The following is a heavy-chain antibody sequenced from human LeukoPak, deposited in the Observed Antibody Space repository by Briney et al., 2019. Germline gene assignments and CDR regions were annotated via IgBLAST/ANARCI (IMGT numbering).Heavy chain of an antibody. D-gene: IGHD5-24*01. J-gene: IGHJ4*02. Sequence: ASVKVSCKASGYTFTGYYMHWVRQAPGQGLERMGWINPNSGGTNYAQKFQGRVTMTRDTSISTAYMELSRLRSDDTAVYYCARMRSRDGYNYGVLGYWGQGTLVTVSS. CDR1: GYTFTGYY. CDR3: ARMRSRDGYNYGVLGY. V-gene: IGHV1-2*02. CDR2: INPNSGGT.